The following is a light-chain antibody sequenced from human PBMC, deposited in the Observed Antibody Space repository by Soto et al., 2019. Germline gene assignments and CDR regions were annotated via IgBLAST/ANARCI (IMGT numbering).Light chain of an antibody. J-gene: IGKJ1*01. CDR2: GGS. CDR3: QQYSSSRT. Sequence: DIVLTQSPGTLSLSPGERATLSCRASQSVSSNHLAWYQQKPGQAPRLLIYGGSSRATGIPVRFSGSGSETDFTLTITRLEPEDLAVYYCQQYSSSRTFGKGTKVDIK. CDR1: QSVSSNH. V-gene: IGKV3-20*01.